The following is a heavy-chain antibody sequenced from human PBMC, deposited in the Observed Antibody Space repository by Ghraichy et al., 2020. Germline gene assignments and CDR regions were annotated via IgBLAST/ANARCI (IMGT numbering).Heavy chain of an antibody. Sequence: SETLSLTCTVSGGSISSYYWSWIRQPPGKGLEWIGYIYYSGSTNYNPSLKSRVTISVDTSKNQFSLKLSSVTAADTAVYYCAREGMNLAFDIWGQGTMVTVSS. CDR3: AREGMNLAFDI. CDR2: IYYSGST. J-gene: IGHJ3*02. CDR1: GGSISSYY. D-gene: IGHD3-10*01. V-gene: IGHV4-59*01.